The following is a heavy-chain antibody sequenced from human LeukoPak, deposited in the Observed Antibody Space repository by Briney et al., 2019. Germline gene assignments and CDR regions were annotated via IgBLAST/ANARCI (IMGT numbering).Heavy chain of an antibody. Sequence: ASVKVSCKTSGYTFTSYDINWVRQATGKGLEWMGWMNPNSGSTDYAQKFQGRVTMTRNTSITTAYIELSSLRSEDTAVYYCATSYSSSWNPRFDPWGQGTLVTVSS. CDR1: GYTFTSYD. D-gene: IGHD6-13*01. CDR2: MNPNSGST. J-gene: IGHJ5*02. CDR3: ATSYSSSWNPRFDP. V-gene: IGHV1-8*01.